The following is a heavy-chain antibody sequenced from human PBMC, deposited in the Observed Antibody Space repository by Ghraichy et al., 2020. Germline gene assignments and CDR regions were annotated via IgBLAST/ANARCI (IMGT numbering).Heavy chain of an antibody. J-gene: IGHJ5*02. V-gene: IGHV4-59*01. D-gene: IGHD6-13*01. CDR3: AREVHRLRSSWYRGWFDP. Sequence: SETLSLTCTVSGGSISSYYWSWIRQPPGKGLEWIGYIYYSGSTNYNPSIKSRVTISVDTSKNQFSLKLSSVTAADTAVYYCAREVHRLRSSWYRGWFDPWGQGTLVTVSS. CDR2: IYYSGST. CDR1: GGSISSYY.